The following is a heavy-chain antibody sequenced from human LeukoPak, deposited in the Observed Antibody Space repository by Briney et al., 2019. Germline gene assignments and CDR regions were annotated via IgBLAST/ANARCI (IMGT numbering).Heavy chain of an antibody. CDR1: GYTFTSYG. V-gene: IGHV1-18*01. D-gene: IGHD5-12*01. Sequence: ASVKVSCKASGYTFTSYGISGVGQAPGQGLEWMGWISAYNGNTNYAQKLQGRVTMTTDTSTSTAYMELRSLRSDDTAVYYCARKASGYDYTWFDPCGQGTLVTVSS. CDR3: ARKASGYDYTWFDP. J-gene: IGHJ5*02. CDR2: ISAYNGNT.